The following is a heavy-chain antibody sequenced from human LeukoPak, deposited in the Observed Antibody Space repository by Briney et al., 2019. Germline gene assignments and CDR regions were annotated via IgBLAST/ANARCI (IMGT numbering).Heavy chain of an antibody. D-gene: IGHD4-23*01. CDR3: ARDPGGNSGMRYFDL. CDR2: IYYSGST. Sequence: PSETLSLTCTVSGDSISSGGYFWSWIRQHPGKGLEWIGYIYYSGSTYYNPSLKSRVTISVDRSKNQFSLKLSSVTAADTAVYYCARDPGGNSGMRYFDLWGRGTLVTVSS. V-gene: IGHV4-31*03. CDR1: GDSISSGGYF. J-gene: IGHJ2*01.